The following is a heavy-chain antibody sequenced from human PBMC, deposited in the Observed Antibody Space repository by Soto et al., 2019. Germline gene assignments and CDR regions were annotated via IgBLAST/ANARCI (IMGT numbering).Heavy chain of an antibody. Sequence: SVKVSCKASGGTFSSYAISWVRQAPGQGLEWMGGIMPIFGTANYAQKFQGRVTITADESTSTAYMELSSLRSEDTAVYYCARSAVAATYYYYYGMDVWGQGTTVTVSS. CDR3: ARSAVAATYYYYYGMDV. D-gene: IGHD6-19*01. CDR2: IMPIFGTA. V-gene: IGHV1-69*13. CDR1: GGTFSSYA. J-gene: IGHJ6*02.